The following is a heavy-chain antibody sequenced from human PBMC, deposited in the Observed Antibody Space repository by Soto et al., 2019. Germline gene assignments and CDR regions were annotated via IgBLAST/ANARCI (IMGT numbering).Heavy chain of an antibody. J-gene: IGHJ4*02. CDR1: GSIFRGYG. CDR2: IRFDGSNI. Sequence: QVLLVESGGGVVQPGGSLRLSCAASGSIFRGYGMHWVRQAPGKGLEWVAVIRFDGSNINYADFVMGRFTISRDNSKNTLYLEMNSLRVEDTAVYYCARDGVGATAFWGYLDYWGQGTLVTVSS. D-gene: IGHD2-15*01. V-gene: IGHV3-33*01. CDR3: ARDGVGATAFWGYLDY.